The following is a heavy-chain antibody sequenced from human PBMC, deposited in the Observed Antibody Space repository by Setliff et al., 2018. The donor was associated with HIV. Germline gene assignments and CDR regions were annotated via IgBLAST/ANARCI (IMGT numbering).Heavy chain of an antibody. CDR3: AKVLGVIMAFDI. CDR1: GGSISGXX. CDR2: IYTGGST. J-gene: IGHJ3*02. V-gene: IGHV4-4*08. Sequence: PSETLSLTCTVSGGSISGXXXXWIRQSPGKGLEWIGYIYTGGSTTYNPSLGSRVTISMDTSRNQFSLNLRSATAADTGVYYCAKVLGVIMAFDIWGPGAPVTVSS.